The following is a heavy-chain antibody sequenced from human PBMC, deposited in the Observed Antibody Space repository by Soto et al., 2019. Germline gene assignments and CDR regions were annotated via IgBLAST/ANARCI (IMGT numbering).Heavy chain of an antibody. D-gene: IGHD3-16*01. CDR1: GFTFSNYA. V-gene: IGHV3-23*01. CDR2: ISGSGGRS. CDR3: AKAYFVWSSEQPYYFDY. J-gene: IGHJ4*02. Sequence: EVQLLDSGGGLVQPGGSLRLSCAASGFTFSNYAMTWVRQGPGKGLEWVSGISGSGGRSYYADSVKGRFTISRDNSKSTLYLQMNSLRAEDTAVGYCAKAYFVWSSEQPYYFDYWGQGTLVTVSS.